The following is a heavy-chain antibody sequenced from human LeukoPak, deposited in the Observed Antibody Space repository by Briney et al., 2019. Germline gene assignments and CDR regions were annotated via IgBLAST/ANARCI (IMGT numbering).Heavy chain of an antibody. D-gene: IGHD2-15*01. V-gene: IGHV3-23*01. CDR2: ISGSDGST. J-gene: IGHJ4*02. Sequence: GGSLRLSCTASGFTFSNYAMSWVRQAPGKGLEWVSTISGSDGSTYYADSVKGRFTISRDNSKNTLYLQMNSLRVEDTAIHYCAKGRGYCTGGSCYSDYWGQGTLVTVSS. CDR3: AKGRGYCTGGSCYSDY. CDR1: GFTFSNYA.